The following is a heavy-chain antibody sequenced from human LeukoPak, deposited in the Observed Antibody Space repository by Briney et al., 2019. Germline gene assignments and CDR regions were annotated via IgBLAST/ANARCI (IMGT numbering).Heavy chain of an antibody. Sequence: PSETLSLTCTVSGGSISSYYWSWIRQPPGKGLEWIGYIYYSGGTNYNPSLKSRVSISVDTSKNQFSLKLSSVTAADTAVYYCVRHFWQNYDAFDIWGQGTMVTVSS. CDR2: IYYSGGT. J-gene: IGHJ3*02. CDR1: GGSISSYY. D-gene: IGHD3-3*01. CDR3: VRHFWQNYDAFDI. V-gene: IGHV4-59*08.